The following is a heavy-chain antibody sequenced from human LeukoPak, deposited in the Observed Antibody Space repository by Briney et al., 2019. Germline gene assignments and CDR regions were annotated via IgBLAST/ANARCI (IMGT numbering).Heavy chain of an antibody. J-gene: IGHJ4*02. D-gene: IGHD2-2*01. Sequence: PGGSLRLSCAASGFTFSSYAMSWVRQAPGKGLEWVSAISGSGGSTYYADSVKGRFTISRDNSKNTLYLQMNSLTAEDTAVYYCAKDRGKVVPAASGHYWGQGTLVTVSS. V-gene: IGHV3-23*01. CDR1: GFTFSSYA. CDR3: AKDRGKVVPAASGHY. CDR2: ISGSGGST.